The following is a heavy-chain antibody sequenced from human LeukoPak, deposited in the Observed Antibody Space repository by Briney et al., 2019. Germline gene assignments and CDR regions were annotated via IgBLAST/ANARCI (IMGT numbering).Heavy chain of an antibody. J-gene: IGHJ4*02. CDR2: ISSSGSTI. D-gene: IGHD6-19*01. CDR1: GFTFSDYY. Sequence: PGGSLGLSCAASGFTFSDYYMSWIRQAPGKGLEWVSYISSSGSTIYYADSVKGRFTISRDNAKNSLYLQMNSLRAEDTAVYYCARVSRRAAGQRFDYWGQGTLVTVSS. V-gene: IGHV3-11*01. CDR3: ARVSRRAAGQRFDY.